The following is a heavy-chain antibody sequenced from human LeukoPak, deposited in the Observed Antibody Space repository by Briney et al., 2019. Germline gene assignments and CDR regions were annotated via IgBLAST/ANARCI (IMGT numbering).Heavy chain of an antibody. V-gene: IGHV1-2*02. CDR1: GYTFTGYY. CDR3: ARDAIYVGDTAMANWFDP. Sequence: ASVTVSCKASGYTFTGYYMHWVRQAPGQGLEWMGWVNPNSGGTNYAQKFQGRVTMTRDTSISTAYMELSRLRSDDTAVYYCARDAIYVGDTAMANWFDPWGQGTLVTVSS. J-gene: IGHJ5*02. D-gene: IGHD5-18*01. CDR2: VNPNSGGT.